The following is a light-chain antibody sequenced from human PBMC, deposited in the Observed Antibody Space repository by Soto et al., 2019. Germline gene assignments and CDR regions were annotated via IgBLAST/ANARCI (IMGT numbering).Light chain of an antibody. Sequence: EIVMTQSPATLSVSPGERATLSCRASQNVSSNLAWYQQKPDQAPRLLIYGASSRATGIPARFSGSGSGTDFTLTISMLEPEDFAMYYCQQYGGSPWTFGQGTKVEIK. CDR1: QNVSSN. CDR3: QQYGGSPWT. V-gene: IGKV3-15*01. CDR2: GAS. J-gene: IGKJ1*01.